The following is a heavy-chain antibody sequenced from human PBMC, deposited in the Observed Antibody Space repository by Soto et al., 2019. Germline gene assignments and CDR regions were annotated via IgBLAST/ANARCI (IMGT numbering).Heavy chain of an antibody. CDR3: ARIRTQLPPNYYYYYGMDV. J-gene: IGHJ6*02. CDR1: GFSLTTSGKS. Sequence: SGPTLVNPTQTLTLTCSFSGFSLTTSGKSVSWIRQPPGKALEWLARIDWDDDKYCSTSLKTRLTISKDTSKNQVVLTMTNMDPVDTATYYCARIRTQLPPNYYYYYGMDVWGQGTTVTVSS. D-gene: IGHD2-2*01. CDR2: IDWDDDK. V-gene: IGHV2-70*11.